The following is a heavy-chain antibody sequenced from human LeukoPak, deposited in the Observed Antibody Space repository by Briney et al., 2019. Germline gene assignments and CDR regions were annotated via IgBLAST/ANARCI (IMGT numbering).Heavy chain of an antibody. CDR2: ISAYNGNT. V-gene: IGHV1-18*04. CDR3: ARWGEYYDILTGYPDY. Sequence: ASVTVSCKASGYTFTSYGISWVRQAPGQGLEWMGWISAYNGNTNYAQKLQGRVTMTTDTSTSTAYMELRSLRSDDTAVYYCARWGEYYDILTGYPDYWGQGTLVTVPS. D-gene: IGHD3-9*01. J-gene: IGHJ4*02. CDR1: GYTFTSYG.